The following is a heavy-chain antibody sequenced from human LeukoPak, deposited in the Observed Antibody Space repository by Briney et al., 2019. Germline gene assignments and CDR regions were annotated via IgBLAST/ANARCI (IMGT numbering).Heavy chain of an antibody. CDR2: INGDGSSA. CDR3: ARLTAYYFDY. V-gene: IGHV3-74*01. J-gene: IGHJ4*02. Sequence: PGGSLRLSCAASGFTFDDYAMHWVRQAPGKGLVWVSRINGDGSSASYADSVKGRFTISRDNAKNTVYLQMTSLRAEDTAMYYCARLTAYYFDYWGQGTLVPVSS. CDR1: GFTFDDYA. D-gene: IGHD7-27*01.